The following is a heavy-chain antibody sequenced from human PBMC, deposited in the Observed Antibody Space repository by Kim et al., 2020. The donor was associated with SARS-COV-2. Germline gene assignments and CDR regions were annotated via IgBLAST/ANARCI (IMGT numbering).Heavy chain of an antibody. CDR3: ARGYCSTTSCYSNFPFDY. V-gene: IGHV3-13*04. CDR2: IGTSGDT. CDR1: GFTFSNYD. D-gene: IGHD2-2*01. J-gene: IGHJ4*01. Sequence: GSLRLSCAASGFTFSNYDMHWVRQPTGKGLEWVSAIGTSGDTYFPGSVKGRFTISREDAKNSLYLQINSLRVGDTAVYYCARGYCSTTSCYSNFPFDYW.